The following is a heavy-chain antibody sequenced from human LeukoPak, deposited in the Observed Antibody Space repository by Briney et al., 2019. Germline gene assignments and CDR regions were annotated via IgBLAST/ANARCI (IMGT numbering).Heavy chain of an antibody. CDR2: IYYSGST. D-gene: IGHD6-13*01. Sequence: SETLSLTCTVSGGSISSYYWSWIRQPPGKGLEWIGYIYYSGSTNYNPSLKSRVTISVDTSKNQFPLKLSSVTAADTAVYYCARQGAYSSSWYSIKNWYFDLWGRGTLVTVSS. J-gene: IGHJ2*01. V-gene: IGHV4-59*08. CDR3: ARQGAYSSSWYSIKNWYFDL. CDR1: GGSISSYY.